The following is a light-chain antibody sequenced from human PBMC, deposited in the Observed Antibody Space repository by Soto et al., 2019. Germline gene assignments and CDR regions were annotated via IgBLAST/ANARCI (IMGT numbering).Light chain of an antibody. CDR2: DAS. CDR3: QQRSNWPGT. V-gene: IGKV3-11*01. CDR1: QSVSIY. J-gene: IGKJ2*02. Sequence: EIVLTQSPATLSLSPGERATLSCRASQSVSIYLAWYQQKPGQAPRLLIYDASNRATGIPARLSGSGSGTDFTLTISSLEPGDFAVYYCQQRSNWPGTFGQGTKLEIK.